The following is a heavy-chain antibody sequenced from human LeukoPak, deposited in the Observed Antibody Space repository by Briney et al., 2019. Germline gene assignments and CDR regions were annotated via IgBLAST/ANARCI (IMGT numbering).Heavy chain of an antibody. CDR2: IDTYKGST. CDR3: ARPNTEATGYYFDY. Sequence: ASVKVSCKASGYTFISYGVSWVRRAPGQGLEWMGWIDTYKGSTNYAENLQGTVTVTTDTSTSTVYMELRSLRSDDTAVYYCARPNTEATGYYFDYWGQGTLVTVPS. V-gene: IGHV1-18*01. D-gene: IGHD1-1*01. CDR1: GYTFISYG. J-gene: IGHJ4*02.